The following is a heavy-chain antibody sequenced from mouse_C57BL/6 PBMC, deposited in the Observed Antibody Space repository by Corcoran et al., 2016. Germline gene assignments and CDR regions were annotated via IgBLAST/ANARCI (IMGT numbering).Heavy chain of an antibody. J-gene: IGHJ4*01. CDR2: INPNNGGT. V-gene: IGHV1-26*01. D-gene: IGHD2-5*01. Sequence: EVQLQQSGPELVKPGASVKISCKASGYTFTDYDMNWVKQSHGKSLEGIGDINPNNGGTSYNQKFKGKATLTVDKSSSTAYMELRSLTSEDSAVYYCVSYSNYDYAMDYWGQGTSVTVSS. CDR1: GYTFTDYD. CDR3: VSYSNYDYAMDY.